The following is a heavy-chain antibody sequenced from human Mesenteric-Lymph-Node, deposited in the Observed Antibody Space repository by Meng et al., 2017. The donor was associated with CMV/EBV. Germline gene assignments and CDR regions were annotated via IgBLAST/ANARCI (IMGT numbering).Heavy chain of an antibody. V-gene: IGHV1-69*05. J-gene: IGHJ6*02. D-gene: IGHD2-2*02. Sequence: SVKVSCKASGYSFTSYYMHWVRQAPGQGLEWMGGIIPIFGTANYAQKFQGRVTITTDESTSTAYMELSSLRSEDTAVYYCASSGGYCSSTSCYRGAYYYGMDVWGQGTTVTVSS. CDR1: GYSFTSYY. CDR3: ASSGGYCSSTSCYRGAYYYGMDV. CDR2: IIPIFGTA.